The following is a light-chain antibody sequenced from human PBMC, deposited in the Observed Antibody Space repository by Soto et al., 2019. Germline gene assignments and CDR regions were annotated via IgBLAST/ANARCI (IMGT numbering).Light chain of an antibody. Sequence: EIGLTQSPGTLSFSPGERATLSCRASQSVSSSYLVWYQQKPGQAPRLLIYGASSRATGIPDRFSGSGSGTDFTLTISRLEPEDFAVYYCQQYGSSRTFGQGTKVDI. V-gene: IGKV3-20*01. CDR3: QQYGSSRT. J-gene: IGKJ1*01. CDR1: QSVSSSY. CDR2: GAS.